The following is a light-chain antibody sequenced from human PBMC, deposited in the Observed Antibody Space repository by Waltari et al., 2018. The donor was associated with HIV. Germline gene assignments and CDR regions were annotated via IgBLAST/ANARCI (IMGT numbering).Light chain of an antibody. J-gene: IGKJ5*01. CDR1: QSVLYSSNNKNY. CDR3: QQQYDSPIT. V-gene: IGKV4-1*01. CDR2: WAS. Sequence: DIVMTQSPDSLAVSLGERATINCKSSQSVLYSSNNKNYLAWYQQKSGQPPKLLISWASTRESGVPDRFSGSGSGTEFTLTISSLQAEDVAVYYCQQQYDSPITFGQGTRLEIK.